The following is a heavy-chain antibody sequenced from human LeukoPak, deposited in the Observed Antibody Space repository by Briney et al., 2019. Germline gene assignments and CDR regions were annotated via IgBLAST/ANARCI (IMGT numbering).Heavy chain of an antibody. CDR3: ASVSYDTSLQH. D-gene: IGHD3-22*01. Sequence: SETLSLTCTVSGGSISSYYWSWIRQPPGRGLEWIGYIYYSGSTYYNPSLKGRVTISVDTSKNQFSLRLSSVTAADTAIYYCASVSYDTSLQHWGQGTLVTVSS. J-gene: IGHJ1*01. V-gene: IGHV4-59*06. CDR2: IYYSGST. CDR1: GGSISSYY.